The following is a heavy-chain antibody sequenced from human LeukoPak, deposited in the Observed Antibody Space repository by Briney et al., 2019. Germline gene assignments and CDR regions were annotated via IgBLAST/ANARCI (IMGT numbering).Heavy chain of an antibody. J-gene: IGHJ4*02. CDR2: IKKDGSQK. D-gene: IGHD3-3*01. Sequence: QAGGSLRLSCAASGSTFSSFWMSWVRQAPGKGLEWVANIKKDGSQKYYVDSVEGRFTISRDNAKNSLYLQMDSLRVDDTAVYYCTRVFGGYDVSDYWGQGTLVTVSS. CDR1: GSTFSSFW. CDR3: TRVFGGYDVSDY. V-gene: IGHV3-7*03.